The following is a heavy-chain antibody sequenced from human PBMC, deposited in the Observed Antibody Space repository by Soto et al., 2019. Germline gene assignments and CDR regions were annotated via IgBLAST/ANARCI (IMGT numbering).Heavy chain of an antibody. Sequence: GGSLRLSCAASGFTVGSYAMTWVRQAPGKGLEWVSGSSGSGAETYYADSVKGRFTVSRDNAKNSLYLQMNSLRAEDTAVYYCARDRSAAYYGMDVWGQGTTVTVSS. CDR1: GFTVGSYA. CDR3: ARDRSAAYYGMDV. J-gene: IGHJ6*02. CDR2: SSGSGAET. D-gene: IGHD6-25*01. V-gene: IGHV3-23*01.